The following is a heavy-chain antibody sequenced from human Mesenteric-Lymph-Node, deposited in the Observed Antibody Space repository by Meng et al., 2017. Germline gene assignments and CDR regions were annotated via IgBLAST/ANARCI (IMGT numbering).Heavy chain of an antibody. CDR1: GGSFSGYY. V-gene: IGHV4-34*01. J-gene: IGHJ4*02. CDR3: ARLTDYVWGSYRYFDY. Sequence: SETLSLTCAVYGGSFSGYYWSWIRQPPGKGLEWIGEINHSGSTNYNPSLKSRVTISVGTSKNQFSLKLSSVTAADTAVYYCARLTDYVWGSYRYFDYWGQGTLVTVSS. CDR2: INHSGST. D-gene: IGHD3-16*02.